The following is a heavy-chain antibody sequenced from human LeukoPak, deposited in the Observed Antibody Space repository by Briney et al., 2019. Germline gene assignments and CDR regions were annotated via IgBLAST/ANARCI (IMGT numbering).Heavy chain of an antibody. V-gene: IGHV1-2*02. J-gene: IGHJ4*02. Sequence: ASVKVSCKASGYTFTGFHIHWVRQAPGQGLEWMGLINANSGGTNYAQNFQGRVTMTRDTSISTAYMELIRLTSDDTAVYYCAKEGTGIDYWGQGTLVTVSS. CDR1: GYTFTGFH. D-gene: IGHD3/OR15-3a*01. CDR2: INANSGGT. CDR3: AKEGTGIDY.